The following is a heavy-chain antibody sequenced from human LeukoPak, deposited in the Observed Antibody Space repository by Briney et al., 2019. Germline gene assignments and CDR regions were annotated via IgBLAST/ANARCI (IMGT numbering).Heavy chain of an antibody. CDR3: AKGHGKNGYDEWAGGDYFDY. Sequence: GGSLRLSCAASGFTFSSYAMSWVRQAPGKGLEWVSAISGSGGSTYYADSVKGRFTISRDNAKNSLYLQMNSLRAEDTALYYCAKGHGKNGYDEWAGGDYFDYWGQGTLVTVSS. CDR2: ISGSGGST. D-gene: IGHD5-12*01. CDR1: GFTFSSYA. V-gene: IGHV3-23*01. J-gene: IGHJ4*02.